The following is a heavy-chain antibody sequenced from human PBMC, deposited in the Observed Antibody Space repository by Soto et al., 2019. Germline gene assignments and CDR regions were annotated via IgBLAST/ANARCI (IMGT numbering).Heavy chain of an antibody. CDR1: GFTFSSYG. V-gene: IGHV3-30*18. CDR2: ISYDGSNK. CDR3: AKDAHKSRGASYYYGMDV. Sequence: GGSLRLSCAASGFTFSSYGMHWVRQAPGKGLEWVAVISYDGSNKYYADSVKGRFTISRDNSKNTLYLQMNSLRAEDTAVYYCAKDAHKSRGASYYYGMDVWGQGTTVTVSS. J-gene: IGHJ6*02.